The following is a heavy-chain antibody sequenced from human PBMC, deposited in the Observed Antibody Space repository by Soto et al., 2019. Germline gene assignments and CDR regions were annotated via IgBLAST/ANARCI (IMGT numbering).Heavy chain of an antibody. Sequence: QVQLVQSGAEVKKPGASVQVSCKASGYTFTNYGISWVRQAPGQGLEWMGWISTYNGHTTSAQKLQGRVTMTTDTSTSTAYMELRSLRSDDTAVYYCARDWGQQWLAYGMDVWGQGTTVTVSS. J-gene: IGHJ6*02. V-gene: IGHV1-18*01. D-gene: IGHD6-19*01. CDR1: GYTFTNYG. CDR2: ISTYNGHT. CDR3: ARDWGQQWLAYGMDV.